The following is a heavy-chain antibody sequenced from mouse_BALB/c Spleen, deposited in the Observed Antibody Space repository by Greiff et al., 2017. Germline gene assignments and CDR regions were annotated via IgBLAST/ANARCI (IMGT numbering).Heavy chain of an antibody. V-gene: IGHV5-6-2*01. CDR2: INSNGGST. J-gene: IGHJ4*01. CDR1: GFTFSSYY. D-gene: IGHD2-4*01. CDR3: ARDGSTMTSYAMDY. Sequence: EVQLVESGGGLVKLGGSLKLSCAASGFTFSSYYMSWVRQTPEKRLELVAAINSNGGSTYYPDTVKGRFTISRDNAKNTLYLQMSSLKSEDTALYYCARDGSTMTSYAMDYWGQGTSVTVSS.